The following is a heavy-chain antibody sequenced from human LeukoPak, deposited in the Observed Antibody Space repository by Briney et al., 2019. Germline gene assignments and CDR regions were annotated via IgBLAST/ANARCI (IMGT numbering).Heavy chain of an antibody. Sequence: SETLSLTCTVSGGSISSSSYYWGWIRQPPGKVLEWIGSIYYSGSTYYNPSLKSRVTVSVDTSKNQFSLKLSSVTAADTAVYYCARDSMITFGGTHYMDVWGKGTTVTVSS. CDR2: IYYSGST. J-gene: IGHJ6*03. CDR1: GGSISSSSYY. D-gene: IGHD3-16*01. V-gene: IGHV4-39*07. CDR3: ARDSMITFGGTHYMDV.